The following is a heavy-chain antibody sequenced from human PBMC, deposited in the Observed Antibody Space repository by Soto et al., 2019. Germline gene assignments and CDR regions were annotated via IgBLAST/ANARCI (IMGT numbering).Heavy chain of an antibody. V-gene: IGHV1-69*01. CDR2: IIPMFAKP. D-gene: IGHD2-21*01. Sequence: QVQLVQSGAEVKKPGSSVKVSCTASAGTFRSYAFSWVRQAPGQGLEWMGLIIPMFAKPKYAQTFQGRVTISSDESTRTAYMELSSLRYEDTAVYNCACACVVACATYDCYANDAWGGGTAVAVSS. CDR3: ACACVVACATYDCYANDA. J-gene: IGHJ6*04. CDR1: AGTFRSYA.